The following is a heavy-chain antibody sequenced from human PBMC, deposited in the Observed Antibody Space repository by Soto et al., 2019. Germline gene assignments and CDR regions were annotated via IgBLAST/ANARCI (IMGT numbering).Heavy chain of an antibody. Sequence: GGSLRLSCAASGFTFSSYGMHWVRQAPGKGLEWVAVIWYDGSNKYYADSVRGRFTISRDNSKNTLYLQMNSLRAEDTAVYYCAREGNMHPYYYYGMDVWGQGTTVTVSS. D-gene: IGHD2-2*01. V-gene: IGHV3-33*01. CDR2: IWYDGSNK. J-gene: IGHJ6*02. CDR1: GFTFSSYG. CDR3: AREGNMHPYYYYGMDV.